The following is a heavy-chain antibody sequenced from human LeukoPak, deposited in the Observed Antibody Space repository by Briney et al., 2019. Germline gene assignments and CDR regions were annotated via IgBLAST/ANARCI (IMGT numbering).Heavy chain of an antibody. Sequence: SETLSLTCAVYGGSFSGYYWSWIRQPPGKGLEWIGEINHSGSTNYNPSLKSRVTISVDTSKNQFSLKLSSVTAADTAVYYCARLIYDTSGYCDYWGQGTLVTVSS. CDR1: GGSFSGYY. CDR2: INHSGST. CDR3: ARLIYDTSGYCDY. J-gene: IGHJ4*02. V-gene: IGHV4-34*01. D-gene: IGHD3-22*01.